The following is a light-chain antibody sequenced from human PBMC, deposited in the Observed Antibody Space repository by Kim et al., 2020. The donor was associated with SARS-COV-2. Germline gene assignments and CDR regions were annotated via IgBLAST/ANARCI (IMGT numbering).Light chain of an antibody. Sequence: SYELTQPPSVSVAPGKTARLTCGGNNIGSKSVHWYQQKPGQAPVLVIYYDSDRPSGIPERFSGSNSGNTATLTISRVEAGDEADHYCQAWDSSSDFWVFG. V-gene: IGLV3-21*04. CDR3: QAWDSSSDFWV. CDR1: NIGSKS. CDR2: YDS. J-gene: IGLJ3*02.